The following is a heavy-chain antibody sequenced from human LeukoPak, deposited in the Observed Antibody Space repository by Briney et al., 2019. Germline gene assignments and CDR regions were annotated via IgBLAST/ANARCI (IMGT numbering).Heavy chain of an antibody. CDR1: GGSISSHY. CDR2: IYYSGST. D-gene: IGHD2-21*02. CDR3: ARVGFDCGGDCHDMYYFDY. Sequence: PSETLSLTCTVSGGSISSHYWSWIRQPPGKGLEWIGYIYYSGSTNYNPSLKSRVTISVDTSKNQFFLKLSSVTAADTAVYYCARVGFDCGGDCHDMYYFDYWGQGTLVTVSS. J-gene: IGHJ4*02. V-gene: IGHV4-59*11.